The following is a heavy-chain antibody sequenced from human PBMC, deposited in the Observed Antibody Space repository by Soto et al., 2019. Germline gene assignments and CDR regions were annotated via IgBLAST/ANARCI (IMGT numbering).Heavy chain of an antibody. J-gene: IGHJ6*02. CDR3: ARVYYGDRVYGMDV. CDR1: GGSISSSNW. D-gene: IGHD3-22*01. CDR2: AYHSGST. Sequence: PSETLSLTCAVSGGSISSSNWWSWVRQPPGKGLEWIGEAYHSGSTNYNPSLESRVTISVDKSKNQFSLKLSSVTAADTAVYYCARVYYGDRVYGMDVWGQGTTVTVSS. V-gene: IGHV4-4*02.